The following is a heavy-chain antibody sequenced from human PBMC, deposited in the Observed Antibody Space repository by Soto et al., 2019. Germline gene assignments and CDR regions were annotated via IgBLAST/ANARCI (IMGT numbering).Heavy chain of an antibody. D-gene: IGHD3-10*01. CDR3: TGAYGSGSYDAFDI. J-gene: IGHJ3*02. V-gene: IGHV3-15*07. CDR2: IKSQTDGGTT. CDR1: SVSNAW. Sequence: SVSNAWMNWVRQAPGKGLEWVGRIKSQTDGGTTDYTAPVKGRFTISRDDSKNTLYLQMNSLKTEDTAVYYCTGAYGSGSYDAFDIWGQGTMVIVSS.